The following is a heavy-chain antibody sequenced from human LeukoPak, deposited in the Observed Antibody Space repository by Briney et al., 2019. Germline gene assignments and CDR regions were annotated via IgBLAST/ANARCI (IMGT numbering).Heavy chain of an antibody. V-gene: IGHV1-2*06. CDR3: ARVAARSGSIDY. CDR2: INPNSGGT. D-gene: IGHD3-10*01. Sequence: XHWXRXAPXXXXXWMGRINPNSGGTNYAQKFQGRVTMTRDTSISTAYMELSRLRSDDTAVYYCARVAARSGSIDYWGQGTLVTVSS. J-gene: IGHJ4*02.